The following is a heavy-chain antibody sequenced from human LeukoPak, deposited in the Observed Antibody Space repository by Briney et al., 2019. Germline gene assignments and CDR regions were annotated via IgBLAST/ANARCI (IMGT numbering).Heavy chain of an antibody. Sequence: ASVKVSFKASGYTFTSYDINWVRQATGQGLEWMGWMNPNSGNTGYAQKFQGRVTMTRNTSISTAYMELSSLRSEDTAVYYCARGKIMFVGYYDSSVSLDYWGQGTLVTVSS. D-gene: IGHD3-22*01. CDR1: GYTFTSYD. CDR3: ARGKIMFVGYYDSSVSLDY. V-gene: IGHV1-8*01. CDR2: MNPNSGNT. J-gene: IGHJ4*02.